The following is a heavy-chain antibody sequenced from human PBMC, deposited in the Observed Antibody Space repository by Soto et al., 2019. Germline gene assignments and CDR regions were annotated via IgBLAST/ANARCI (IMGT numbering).Heavy chain of an antibody. CDR2: MIPIFETA. Sequence: QVQLVQSGAELKKPGSSVRVSCKISGDAFSSYAISWVRQAPGEGLEWVGGMIPIFETANYAQQIQGRATITAVESTTTAYMEVTRLRPEDTAIFYCAASDSSSWQHDYWGQGTLITVSS. V-gene: IGHV1-69*01. CDR3: AASDSSSWQHDY. J-gene: IGHJ4*02. D-gene: IGHD6-13*01. CDR1: GDAFSSYA.